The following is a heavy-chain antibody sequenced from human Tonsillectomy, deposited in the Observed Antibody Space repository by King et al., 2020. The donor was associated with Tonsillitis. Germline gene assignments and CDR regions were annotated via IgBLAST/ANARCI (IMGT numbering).Heavy chain of an antibody. V-gene: IGHV1-69*18. CDR3: ARGTFYYDRSSSPTLRH. CDR2: IIPMFGTA. J-gene: IGHJ4*02. D-gene: IGHD3-22*01. CDR1: GGTFSSYG. Sequence: QLVQSGAEVKKPGSSVKVSCKASGGTFSSYGISWLRQAPGQGFEWMGIIIPMFGTADYAQSFQGRVTITADESTSTAYMELRRLRSEDTAVYYCARGTFYYDRSSSPTLRHWGQGTQVTVSS.